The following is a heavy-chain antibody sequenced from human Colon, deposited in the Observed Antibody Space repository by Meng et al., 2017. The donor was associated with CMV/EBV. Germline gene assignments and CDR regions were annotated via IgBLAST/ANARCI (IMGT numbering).Heavy chain of an antibody. CDR1: GSTFTNYF. J-gene: IGHJ4*02. Sequence: KASGSTFTNYFIHWVRQAPGQGLEWMGWIDPSSGDTNFAQNFQGRVSMTRDTSITTAHMELTSLTSDDTALYYCAREGMSTPSAADSWGQGTLVTVSS. CDR2: IDPSSGDT. D-gene: IGHD6-25*01. CDR3: AREGMSTPSAADS. V-gene: IGHV1-2*02.